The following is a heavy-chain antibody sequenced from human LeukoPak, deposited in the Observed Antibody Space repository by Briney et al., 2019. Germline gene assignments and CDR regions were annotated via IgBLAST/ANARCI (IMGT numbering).Heavy chain of an antibody. CDR2: IWYDGSNK. CDR1: GFTFSSYG. CDR3: ARVGYSDFWSGYYWDY. V-gene: IGHV3-33*01. Sequence: GGSLRLSCAASGFTFSSYGMHWVRQAPGKGLEWVAVIWYDGSNKYYADSVKGRFTISRDNSKNTLYLQMNSLRAEDTAVYYCARVGYSDFWSGYYWDYWGQGTLATVSS. D-gene: IGHD3-3*01. J-gene: IGHJ4*02.